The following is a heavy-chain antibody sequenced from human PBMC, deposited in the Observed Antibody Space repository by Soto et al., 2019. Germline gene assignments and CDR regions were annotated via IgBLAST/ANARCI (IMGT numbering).Heavy chain of an antibody. D-gene: IGHD4-17*01. CDR3: ARVPSKYGDSPFGYFDY. J-gene: IGHJ4*02. CDR1: GGTFSSYT. CDR2: IIPILGIA. V-gene: IGHV1-69*02. Sequence: QVQLVQSGAEVKKPGSSVKVSCKASGGTFSSYTISWVRQAPGQGLEWMGRIIPILGIANYAQKFLGRVTITADKSTSTAYMELSRLRSEDTAVYYCARVPSKYGDSPFGYFDYWGQGTLVTVSS.